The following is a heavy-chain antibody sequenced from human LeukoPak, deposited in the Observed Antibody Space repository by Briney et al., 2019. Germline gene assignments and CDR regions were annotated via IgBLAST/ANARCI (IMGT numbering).Heavy chain of an antibody. CDR2: IIPIFGTA. Sequence: SVKVSCKASGGTFSSYAISWVRQAPGQGLEWMGGIIPIFGTANYAQKFQGRVTITADESTSIAYMELSSLRSEDTAVYYCARDLASGYDYMREGELWFDPWGQGTLVTVSS. CDR1: GGTFSSYA. V-gene: IGHV1-69*13. J-gene: IGHJ5*02. CDR3: ARDLASGYDYMREGELWFDP. D-gene: IGHD5-12*01.